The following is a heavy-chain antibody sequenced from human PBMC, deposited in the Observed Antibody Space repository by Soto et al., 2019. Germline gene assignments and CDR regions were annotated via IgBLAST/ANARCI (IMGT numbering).Heavy chain of an antibody. V-gene: IGHV1-3*01. CDR1: GYTSTSYA. D-gene: IGHD6-19*01. J-gene: IGHJ3*02. CDR2: INAGNGNT. CDR3: AGHIAVAGPDAFDI. Sequence: ASVKVSCKASGYTSTSYAMHWVRQAPGQRLEWMGWINAGNGNTKYSQKFQGRVTITRDTSASTAYMELSSLRSEDTAVYYCAGHIAVAGPDAFDIWGQGTMVTVSS.